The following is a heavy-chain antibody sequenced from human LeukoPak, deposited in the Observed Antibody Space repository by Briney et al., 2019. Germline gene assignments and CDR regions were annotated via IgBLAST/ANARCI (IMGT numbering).Heavy chain of an antibody. Sequence: LRLSCAASGFTFSSYEMNWVRQAPGKGLEWIGEINHSGSTNYNPSLKSRVTISVDTSKNQFSLKLSSVTAADTAVYYCARDRIAVAGFNWFDPWGQGTLVTVSS. D-gene: IGHD6-19*01. CDR3: ARDRIAVAGFNWFDP. CDR2: INHSGST. J-gene: IGHJ5*02. CDR1: GFTFSSYE. V-gene: IGHV4-34*01.